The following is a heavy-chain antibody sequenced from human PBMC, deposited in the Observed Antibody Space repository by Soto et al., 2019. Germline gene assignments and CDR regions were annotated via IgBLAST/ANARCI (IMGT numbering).Heavy chain of an antibody. CDR3: ASPPSVGWVH. J-gene: IGHJ4*02. CDR2: TYHGRNT. D-gene: IGHD3-10*01. V-gene: IGHV4-4*02. CDR1: GGSITSINW. Sequence: QVQLQAPAPRLVKPSGALSLTCAVCGGSITSINWWSWDRQPPGKGPAWIGETYHGRNTYYTPSLQSRVTESMDKSMTPSPPWLTPVTAPNMATNITASPPSVGWVHWGPGILLSVSS.